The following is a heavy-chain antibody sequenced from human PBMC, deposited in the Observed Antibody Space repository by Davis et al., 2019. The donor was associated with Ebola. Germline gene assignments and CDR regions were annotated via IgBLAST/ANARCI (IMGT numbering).Heavy chain of an antibody. CDR3: ARDVAGRAGY. V-gene: IGHV3-74*01. Sequence: GESPNPPRLASEFTFRSYWFHWVRQAPGKGLEWVSRIHTDGSTTNYADSVRGRFTISRDNAKNTLFLQMNSLRADDTAVYYCARDVAGRAGYWGQGTLVTVSS. D-gene: IGHD1-14*01. CDR2: IHTDGSTT. CDR1: EFTFRSYW. J-gene: IGHJ4*02.